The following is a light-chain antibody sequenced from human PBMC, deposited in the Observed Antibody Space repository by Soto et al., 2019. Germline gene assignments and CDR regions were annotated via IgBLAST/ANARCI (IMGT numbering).Light chain of an antibody. CDR1: SSDVGGYNY. CDR3: SSHAGSKRV. V-gene: IGLV2-8*01. J-gene: IGLJ1*01. Sequence: QSALTHPPSASGSPRQSVTISCTGTSSDVGGYNYVSWYQQHPGKAPKLMIYEVNKRPSGVPDRFSGSKSGNTASLTVSGLQAEDEGDYYCSSHAGSKRVFGTGTKVTVL. CDR2: EVN.